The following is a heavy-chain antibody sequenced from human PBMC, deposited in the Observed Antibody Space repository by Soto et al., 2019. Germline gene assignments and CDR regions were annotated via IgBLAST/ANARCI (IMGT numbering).Heavy chain of an antibody. Sequence: QVQLVQSGAEVKKPGSSVKVSCRASGGTFSNYTISWVRQAPGQGLEWMGRIIPIIAIANYAQKFQGRVTITADESTSTAYMELSSLRPEDTAVYYCAKVGRDDGYYWGQGTLVTVSS. CDR1: GGTFSNYT. CDR2: IIPIIAIA. J-gene: IGHJ4*02. CDR3: AKVGRDDGYY. V-gene: IGHV1-69*02. D-gene: IGHD1-26*01.